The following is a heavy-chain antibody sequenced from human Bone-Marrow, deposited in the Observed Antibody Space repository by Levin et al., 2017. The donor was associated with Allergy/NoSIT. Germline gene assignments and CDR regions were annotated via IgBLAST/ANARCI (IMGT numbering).Heavy chain of an antibody. D-gene: IGHD6-19*01. CDR3: AREYSSGWNNWFDP. V-gene: IGHV1-18*01. CDR2: ISAYNGNT. J-gene: IGHJ5*02. CDR1: GYTFTSYG. Sequence: ASVKVSCKASGYTFTSYGISWVRQAPGQGLEWMGWISAYNGNTNYAQKLQGRVTMTTDISTSTAYMELRSLRSDDTAVYYCAREYSSGWNNWFDPWGQGTLVTVSS.